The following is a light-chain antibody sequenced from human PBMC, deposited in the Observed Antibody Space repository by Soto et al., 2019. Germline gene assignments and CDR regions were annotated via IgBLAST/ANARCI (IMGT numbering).Light chain of an antibody. CDR1: QTISSW. CDR3: QQYNSYSST. V-gene: IGKV1-5*01. J-gene: IGKJ1*01. CDR2: DTS. Sequence: DLQMTQSPSTLSGSVGDRDTITCRASQTISSWLAWYQQKPGKAPKLLIYDTSSLESGVPSRFSGSGSGTEFTLTISSLQPDDFATYYCQQYNSYSSTFGHGTKVDIK.